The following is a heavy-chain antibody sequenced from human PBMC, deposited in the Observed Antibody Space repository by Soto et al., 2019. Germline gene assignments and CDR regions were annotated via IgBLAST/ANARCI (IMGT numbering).Heavy chain of an antibody. J-gene: IGHJ4*02. CDR1: GYTFTNYG. D-gene: IGHD2-15*01. CDR3: AKVQEKWSKFFDY. CDR2: INTYNGNT. Sequence: ASVKVSCKASGYTFTNYGVSWVRQAPGQGLEWMGWINTYNGNTNYAQKFQGRVTMTTDTSTSTAYMELRSLRSDDMAVYYCAKVQEKWSKFFDYWGQGTLVTVSS. V-gene: IGHV1-18*03.